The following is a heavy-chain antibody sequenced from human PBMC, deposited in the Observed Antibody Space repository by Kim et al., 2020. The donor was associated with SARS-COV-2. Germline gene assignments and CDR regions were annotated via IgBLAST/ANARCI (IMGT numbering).Heavy chain of an antibody. CDR3: AREEVDTANRDAFDI. J-gene: IGHJ3*02. D-gene: IGHD5-18*01. CDR2: ISSSSSYT. V-gene: IGHV3-11*06. CDR1: GFTFSDYY. Sequence: GGSLRLSCAASGFTFSDYYMSWIRQAPGKGLEWVSYISSSSSYTNYADSVKGRFTISRDNAKNSLYLQMNSLRAEDTAVYYCAREEVDTANRDAFDIWGQGTMVTVSS.